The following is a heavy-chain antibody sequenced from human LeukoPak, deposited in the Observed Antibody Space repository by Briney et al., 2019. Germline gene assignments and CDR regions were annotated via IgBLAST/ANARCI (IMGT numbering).Heavy chain of an antibody. V-gene: IGHV4-59*01. J-gene: IGHJ4*02. CDR2: VYYSGST. CDR1: GGSISSYY. Sequence: SETLSLTCTVSGGSISSYYWSWIQQPPGKGLEWIGYVYYSGSTNYNPSLKSRVTISVDTSKNQFSLKLSSVIAADTAVYYCARRRPYCSGGSCYHYFDYWGQGTLVTVSS. D-gene: IGHD2-15*01. CDR3: ARRRPYCSGGSCYHYFDY.